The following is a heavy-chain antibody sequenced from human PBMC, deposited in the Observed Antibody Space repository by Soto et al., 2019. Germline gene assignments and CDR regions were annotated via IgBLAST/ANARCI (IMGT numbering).Heavy chain of an antibody. CDR1: GFTFSSYA. CDR2: ISSNGGST. V-gene: IGHV3-64D*06. CDR3: VKGKIVGALTTFDY. Sequence: GGPLRLSCSASGFTFSSYAMHWVRQAPGKGLEYVSAISSNGGSTYYADSVKGRFTISRDNSKNTLYLQMSSLRAEDTAVYYCVKGKIVGALTTFDYWGQGTLVTVSS. J-gene: IGHJ4*02. D-gene: IGHD1-26*01.